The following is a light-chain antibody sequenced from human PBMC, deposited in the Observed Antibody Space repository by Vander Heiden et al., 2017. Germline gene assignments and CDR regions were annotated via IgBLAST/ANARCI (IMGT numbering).Light chain of an antibody. CDR3: QQDDSLVT. J-gene: IGKJ4*01. V-gene: IGKV1-5*03. Sequence: DIQMTQSPSTLSASVGDRVTIACRASQSISTWLAWYQQKPGKAPKVLIYKASRLESGVPSRFSGSGSGTEFTLTISSLQPDDFATYYCQQDDSLVTFGGGTKVEIK. CDR1: QSISTW. CDR2: KAS.